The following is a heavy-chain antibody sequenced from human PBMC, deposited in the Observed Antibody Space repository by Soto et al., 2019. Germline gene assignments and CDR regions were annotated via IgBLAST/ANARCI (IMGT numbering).Heavy chain of an antibody. CDR1: GYSFTSYW. V-gene: IGHV5-51*01. CDR3: ARRRYGGNSADAFDI. CDR2: IYPGDSDT. Sequence: GESLKISCKGSGYSFTSYWIGWVRQMPGKGLEWMGIIYPGDSDTRCSPSFQGQVTISADKSISTAYLQWSSLKASDTAMYYCARRRYGGNSADAFDIWGQGTMVTVSS. D-gene: IGHD4-17*01. J-gene: IGHJ3*02.